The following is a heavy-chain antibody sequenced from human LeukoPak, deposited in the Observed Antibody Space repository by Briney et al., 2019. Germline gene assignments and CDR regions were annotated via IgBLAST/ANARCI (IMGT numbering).Heavy chain of an antibody. Sequence: SETLSLTCTDSGGSIRSSSYYWGWIRQSPGKGLEWIGSIYYSGSTYYNPSLKSRVTISVDTSKNQFSLKLSSVTAADTAVYYRARHVYESSSGHNWFDPWGQGTLVTVSS. CDR2: IYYSGST. D-gene: IGHD3-22*01. J-gene: IGHJ5*02. V-gene: IGHV4-39*01. CDR1: GGSIRSSSYY. CDR3: ARHVYESSSGHNWFDP.